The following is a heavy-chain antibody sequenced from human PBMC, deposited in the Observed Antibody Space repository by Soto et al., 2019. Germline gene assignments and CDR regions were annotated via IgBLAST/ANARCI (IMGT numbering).Heavy chain of an antibody. CDR3: ARAGPYTMIVTSPGAFDS. V-gene: IGHV1-46*03. Sequence: ASVKVSCKASGYTFTSYYMHWVRQAPGQGLEWMGIINPSGGSTSYAQKFQGRVTMTRDTSTSTVYMELSSLRSEDTAVYYCARAGPYTMIVTSPGAFDSWGQGTMVTVSS. D-gene: IGHD3-22*01. CDR2: INPSGGST. J-gene: IGHJ3*02. CDR1: GYTFTSYY.